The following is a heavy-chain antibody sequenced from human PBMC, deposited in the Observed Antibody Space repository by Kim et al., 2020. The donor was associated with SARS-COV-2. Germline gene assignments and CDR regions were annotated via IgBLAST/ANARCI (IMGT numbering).Heavy chain of an antibody. CDR1: GFTFGDYA. CDR3: TRDHYYDFWSGYYILGYFDL. CDR2: IRSKAYGGTT. Sequence: GGSLRLSCTASGFTFGDYAMSWFRQAPGKGLEWVGFIRSKAYGGTTEYAASVKGRFTISRDDSKSIAYLQMNSLKTEDTAVYYCTRDHYYDFWSGYYILGYFDLWGRGTLVTVSS. D-gene: IGHD3-3*01. V-gene: IGHV3-49*03. J-gene: IGHJ2*01.